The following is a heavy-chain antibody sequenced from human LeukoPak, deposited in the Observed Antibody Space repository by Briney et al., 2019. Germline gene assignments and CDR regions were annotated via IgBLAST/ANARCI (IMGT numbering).Heavy chain of an antibody. Sequence: SETLSLTCTVSGGSISSGGYYWRWIRQPPGKGLGWIGYIYQSRSTYYNPSLKSRVTISVDRSKNQFSLKLSSVTAEDTAVYYCARRGYRSLTGDMDVWGKGTTVTVSS. V-gene: IGHV4-30-2*01. D-gene: IGHD6-6*01. CDR2: IYQSRST. J-gene: IGHJ6*03. CDR3: ARRGYRSLTGDMDV. CDR1: GGSISSGGYY.